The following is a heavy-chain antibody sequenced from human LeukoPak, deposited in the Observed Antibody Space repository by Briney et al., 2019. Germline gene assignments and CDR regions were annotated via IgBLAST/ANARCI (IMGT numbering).Heavy chain of an antibody. D-gene: IGHD3-22*01. Sequence: GASVKVSCKASGGTFSSYAISWVRQAPGQGLEWMGGIIPIFGTANYAQKFQGRVTITTDESTSTAYMELSSLRSEDTAVYYCARLGRYYYDSSGYYHKYLDYWGQGTLVTVSS. CDR3: ARLGRYYYDSSGYYHKYLDY. CDR2: IIPIFGTA. CDR1: GGTFSSYA. V-gene: IGHV1-69*05. J-gene: IGHJ4*02.